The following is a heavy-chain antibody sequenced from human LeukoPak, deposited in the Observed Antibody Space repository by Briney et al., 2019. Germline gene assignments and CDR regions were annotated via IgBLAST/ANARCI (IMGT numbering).Heavy chain of an antibody. Sequence: GGSLRLSCAASGFTLSSYAMSWVRQAPGKGLEWVSAISGSGGSTYYADSVKGRFTISRDNSKNTLYLQMNSLRAEDTAVYYCAKDRLCGGDCYSDYYYGMDVWGQGTTVTVSS. CDR3: AKDRLCGGDCYSDYYYGMDV. D-gene: IGHD2-21*02. CDR2: ISGSGGST. J-gene: IGHJ6*02. V-gene: IGHV3-23*01. CDR1: GFTLSSYA.